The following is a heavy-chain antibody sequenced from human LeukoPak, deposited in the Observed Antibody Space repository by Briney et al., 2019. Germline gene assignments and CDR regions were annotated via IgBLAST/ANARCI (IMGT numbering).Heavy chain of an antibody. CDR2: ISWNSGSI. Sequence: GRSLRLSCAASGFTFDDYAMHWVRQAPGKGLEWVSGISWNSGSIGYADSVKGRFTISRDNAKDSLYLRMNSLRAEDTALYYCAKGYLTITMIKGDYFDYWGQGTLVTVSS. V-gene: IGHV3-9*01. CDR1: GFTFDDYA. CDR3: AKGYLTITMIKGDYFDY. J-gene: IGHJ4*02. D-gene: IGHD3-22*01.